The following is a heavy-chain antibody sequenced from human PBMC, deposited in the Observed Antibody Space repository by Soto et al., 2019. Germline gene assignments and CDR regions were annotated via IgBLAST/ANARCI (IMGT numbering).Heavy chain of an antibody. V-gene: IGHV3-23*01. CDR1: GFTFNNYA. CDR3: VNSFSPSGTNWLSHFDQ. CDR2: ISSRGDTT. Sequence: PGGSLRLSCAASGFTFNNYAMAWVRQAPGKGLEWVTAISSRGDTTFYADSVRGRFTISRDNFKNTLYLQVSSLRAEDTAVYYCVNSFSPSGTNWLSHFDQWGQGTLVTVSS. D-gene: IGHD1-1*01. J-gene: IGHJ4*02.